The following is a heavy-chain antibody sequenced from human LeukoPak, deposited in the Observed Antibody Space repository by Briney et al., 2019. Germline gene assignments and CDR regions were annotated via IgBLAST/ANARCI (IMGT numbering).Heavy chain of an antibody. Sequence: GGSLRLSCAASGFTVSSNYMTWVRQAPGKGLAWVANINQDGSGKYYVDSVKGRFTISRDNAKNSLYLQMNSLRAEDTALYYCAKYREWLGFDYWGQGTLVTVSS. CDR1: GFTVSSNY. J-gene: IGHJ4*02. CDR3: AKYREWLGFDY. D-gene: IGHD6-19*01. CDR2: INQDGSGK. V-gene: IGHV3-7*03.